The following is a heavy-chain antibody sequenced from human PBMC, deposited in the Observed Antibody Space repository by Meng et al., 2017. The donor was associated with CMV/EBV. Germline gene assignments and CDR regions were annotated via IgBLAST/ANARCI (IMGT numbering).Heavy chain of an antibody. D-gene: IGHD2-15*01. CDR2: IYYSGRT. J-gene: IGHJ4*02. V-gene: IGHV4-39*01. CDR1: DD. Sequence: DDWGGPRQAPGKGLAWIGSIYYSGRTYSHPSLESRVTISVDTSKNQFSLKLSSVTAADTAVYYCARRRSGQGYCSGGSCYKVYYFDYWGQGTLVTVSS. CDR3: ARRRSGQGYCSGGSCYKVYYFDY.